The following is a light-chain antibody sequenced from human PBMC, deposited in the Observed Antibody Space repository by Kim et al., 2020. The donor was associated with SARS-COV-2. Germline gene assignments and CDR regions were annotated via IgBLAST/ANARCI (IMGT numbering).Light chain of an antibody. CDR3: QQYGSSPYT. Sequence: SPGERATLSCMASQSVTSNDLAWYQQKPGQAPRLLIYGASSTATGIPDRFSGSGSGTDFTLTISRLEPEDFAVYYCQQYGSSPYTFGQGTKLEIK. CDR2: GAS. J-gene: IGKJ2*01. CDR1: QSVTSND. V-gene: IGKV3-20*01.